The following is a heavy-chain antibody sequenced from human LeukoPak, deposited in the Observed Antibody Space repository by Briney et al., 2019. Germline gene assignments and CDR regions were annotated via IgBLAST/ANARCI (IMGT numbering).Heavy chain of an antibody. CDR1: GLTVSSNC. J-gene: IGHJ4*02. D-gene: IGHD3-22*01. CDR3: ARRAGDYSHPYDY. Sequence: PGGSLRLSCAASGLTVSSNCMSWVRQAPGKGLEWVSFIYTVGSTYYADSVKGRFTISRDNSKNTLYLQMNSLRAEDTAVYYCARRAGDYSHPYDYWGQGTLVTVSS. CDR2: IYTVGST. V-gene: IGHV3-53*01.